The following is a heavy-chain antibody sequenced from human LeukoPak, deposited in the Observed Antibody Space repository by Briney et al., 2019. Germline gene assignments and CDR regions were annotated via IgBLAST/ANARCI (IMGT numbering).Heavy chain of an antibody. CDR3: ARVFYDFWSGSNWFDP. D-gene: IGHD3-3*01. CDR1: GFTFSSYW. V-gene: IGHV3-7*01. Sequence: GSLRLSCAASGFTFSSYWMSWVRQAPGKGLEWVANIRQDGSEKYYVDSVKGRFTISRDNAKNSLYLQMNSLRAEDTAVYYCARVFYDFWSGSNWFDPWGQGTLVTVSS. CDR2: IRQDGSEK. J-gene: IGHJ5*02.